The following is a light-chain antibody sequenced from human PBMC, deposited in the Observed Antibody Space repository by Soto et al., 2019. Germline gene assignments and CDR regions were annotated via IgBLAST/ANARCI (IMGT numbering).Light chain of an antibody. J-gene: IGKJ4*01. CDR2: EAS. Sequence: DIQMTHSPSSLSASVVDRVTITCQQRQHIRTYLSWYKQKLGKAPTLLIQEASNLETGGPSRVSGRVSGTDFTFTISSLQTEDSATYCGQQYDNRPLTFGGGTKVEIK. V-gene: IGKV1-33*01. CDR1: QHIRTY. CDR3: QQYDNRPLT.